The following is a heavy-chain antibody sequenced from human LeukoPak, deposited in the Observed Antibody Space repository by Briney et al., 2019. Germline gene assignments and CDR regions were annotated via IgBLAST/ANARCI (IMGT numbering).Heavy chain of an antibody. CDR1: GYSFTSYW. CDR3: ARAPVDTAMDLDY. V-gene: IGHV5-51*01. Sequence: GEALKISWQGSGYSFTSYWIGWVRQMPGPGLEWMGISYPGDSDTRYSPSFQGQATNSADKSISTAYLQWSSLRASDTAMYYCARAPVDTAMDLDYWGQGTLVTVSS. D-gene: IGHD5-18*01. J-gene: IGHJ4*02. CDR2: SYPGDSDT.